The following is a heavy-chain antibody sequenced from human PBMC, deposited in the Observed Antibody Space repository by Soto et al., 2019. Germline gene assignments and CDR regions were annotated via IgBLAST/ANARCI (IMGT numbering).Heavy chain of an antibody. CDR1: GYTFTGYY. J-gene: IGHJ6*02. Sequence: ASVKVSCKASGYTFTGYYMHWVRQAPGQGLEWMGWINPNSGGTNYAQKFQGRVTMTRDTSISTAYMELSRLRSDHTAVYYCARHHDILTGYLGYYYGMDVWGQGTTVTVSS. D-gene: IGHD3-9*01. V-gene: IGHV1-2*02. CDR3: ARHHDILTGYLGYYYGMDV. CDR2: INPNSGGT.